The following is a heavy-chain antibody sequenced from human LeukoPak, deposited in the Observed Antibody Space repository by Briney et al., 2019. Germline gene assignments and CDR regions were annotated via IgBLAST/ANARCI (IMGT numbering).Heavy chain of an antibody. V-gene: IGHV5-51*01. CDR3: ARLHSYAYHY. D-gene: IGHD3-16*01. CDR1: GYSFTSNW. CDR2: IYPGDSDT. J-gene: IGHJ4*02. Sequence: GESLKISCKGSGYSFTSNWIGWVRQMPGKGLEWMGIIYPGDSDTRYSPSFQGQVTISADKSISTAYLLWSSLKAPDTAMYYCARLHSYAYHYWGQGTLVTVSS.